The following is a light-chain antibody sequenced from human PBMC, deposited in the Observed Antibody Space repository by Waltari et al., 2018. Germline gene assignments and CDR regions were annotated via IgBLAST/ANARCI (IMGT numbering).Light chain of an antibody. Sequence: QSALTQPASVSGSPGQSITISCTGVSNDVGTDNLVAWYQQYPGKAPKLMIYEASKRPSGVSNRFSGSKSGTTASLTISGLQAEDEADYFCCSYVGSSTSYVFGIGTKVTVL. CDR3: CSYVGSSTSYV. CDR1: SNDVGTDNL. CDR2: EAS. V-gene: IGLV2-23*01. J-gene: IGLJ1*01.